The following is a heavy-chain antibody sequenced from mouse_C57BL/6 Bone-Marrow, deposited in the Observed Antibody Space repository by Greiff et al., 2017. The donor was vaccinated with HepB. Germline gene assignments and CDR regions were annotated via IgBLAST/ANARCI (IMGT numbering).Heavy chain of an antibody. D-gene: IGHD2-3*01. J-gene: IGHJ4*01. CDR2: ISDGGSYT. V-gene: IGHV5-4*01. Sequence: EVQLVESGGGLVKPGGSLKLSCAASGFTFSSYAMPWVRQTPEKRLEWVATISDGGSYTYYPDNVKGRFTISRDNAKNNLYLQMSHLKSEDTAMYSGASGGGWLLRKVDYWGQGTSVTVSS. CDR1: GFTFSSYA. CDR3: ASGGGWLLRKVDY.